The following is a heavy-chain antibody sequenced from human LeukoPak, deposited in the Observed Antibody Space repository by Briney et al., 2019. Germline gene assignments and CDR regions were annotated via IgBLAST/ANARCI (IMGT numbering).Heavy chain of an antibody. CDR3: ARDGESITIFGVVEYYFDY. V-gene: IGHV3-30-3*01. D-gene: IGHD3-3*01. CDR2: ISYDGSNK. J-gene: IGHJ4*02. Sequence: PGGSLRLSCAASGFTFSSYAMHWVRQAPGKGLEWVAVISYDGSNKYYADSVKGRFTISRDNSKNTLYLQMNSLRAEDTAVYYCARDGESITIFGVVEYYFDYWGQGTLVTVSS. CDR1: GFTFSSYA.